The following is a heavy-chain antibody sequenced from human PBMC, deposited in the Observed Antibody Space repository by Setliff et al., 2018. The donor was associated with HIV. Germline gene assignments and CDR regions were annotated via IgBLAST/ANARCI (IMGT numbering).Heavy chain of an antibody. CDR1: GVSITSGGYS. Sequence: PSETLSLTCTVSGVSITSGGYSWTWIRQPPGKALEWVGYIYYSGRTSHSGSTYYNPSVASRITISGDTSKNQFSLKLTSVTAADTAIYYCARENGWLFGWFDPWGQGTPVTVSS. CDR2: IYYSGRTSHSGST. D-gene: IGHD3-22*01. J-gene: IGHJ5*02. CDR3: ARENGWLFGWFDP. V-gene: IGHV4-30-4*08.